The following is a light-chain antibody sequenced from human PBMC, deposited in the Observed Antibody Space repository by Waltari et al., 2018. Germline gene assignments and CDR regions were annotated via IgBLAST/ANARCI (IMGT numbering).Light chain of an antibody. CDR3: QQYYKTPS. CDR1: QDILYNSNNKNY. J-gene: IGKJ4*01. V-gene: IGKV4-1*01. CDR2: WAS. Sequence: DIVMTQSPGSLVVSLGERATINCKSGQDILYNSNNKNYLAWYQHKPGQSPKLLFYWASTRASGGPDRFSGSGSGTDFTLTISRVQAEDWAIYYCQQYYKTPSFGGGTKVE.